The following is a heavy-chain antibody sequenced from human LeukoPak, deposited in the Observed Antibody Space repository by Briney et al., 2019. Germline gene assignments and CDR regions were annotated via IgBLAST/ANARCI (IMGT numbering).Heavy chain of an antibody. CDR1: GGSISSSSYY. CDR2: IYYSGST. CDR3: ARANYDFLLAFDI. V-gene: IGHV4-39*07. D-gene: IGHD3-3*01. J-gene: IGHJ3*02. Sequence: SETLSLTCTVSGGSISSSSYYWGWIRQPPGKGLEWIGSIYYSGSTYYNPSLKSRVTISVDTSKNQFSLKLSSVTAADTAVYYCARANYDFLLAFDIWGQGTMVTVSS.